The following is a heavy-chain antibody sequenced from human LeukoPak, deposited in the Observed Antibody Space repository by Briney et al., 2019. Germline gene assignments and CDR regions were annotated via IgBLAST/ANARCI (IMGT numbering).Heavy chain of an antibody. D-gene: IGHD2/OR15-2a*01. J-gene: IGHJ4*02. CDR2: IYYSGDT. V-gene: IGHV4-59*01. CDR1: GGSISSYY. CDR3: ARWANSAFDY. Sequence: SETLSLTCTVSGGSISSYYWNWIRQPPGKGLEWITYIYYSGDTSYNPSLKSRVTISVDRSKSQFSLKLNSVTAADTAVYYCARWANSAFDYWGQGTLVTVSS.